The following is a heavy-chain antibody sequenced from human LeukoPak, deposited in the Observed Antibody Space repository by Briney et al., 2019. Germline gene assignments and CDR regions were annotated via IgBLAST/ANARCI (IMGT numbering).Heavy chain of an antibody. J-gene: IGHJ3*02. CDR2: ISSSGSTI. CDR1: GFTFSSYE. Sequence: GGSLRLSCAASGFTFSSYEMNWVRQAPGKGLEWVSYISSSGSTIYYADSVKGRFTISRDNAKNTLYLQMNSLRAEDTAVYYCARGVPYYYDSSGYSDAFDIWGQGTMVTVSS. D-gene: IGHD3-22*01. V-gene: IGHV3-48*03. CDR3: ARGVPYYYDSSGYSDAFDI.